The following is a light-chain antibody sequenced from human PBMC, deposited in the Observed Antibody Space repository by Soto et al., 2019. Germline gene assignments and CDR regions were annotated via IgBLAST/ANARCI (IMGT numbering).Light chain of an antibody. CDR1: QDISKY. CDR2: DAS. V-gene: IGKV1-33*01. J-gene: IGKJ1*01. CDR3: QQSNSFPTT. Sequence: DIQMTHSPSSLSASVGDRVTITCQASQDISKYLNWYQQKPGKAPKLLIYDASNLETGVQSRFSGSGSGTDFTFTISSLQPEDIATYYCQQSNSFPTTFGQGTKVEIK.